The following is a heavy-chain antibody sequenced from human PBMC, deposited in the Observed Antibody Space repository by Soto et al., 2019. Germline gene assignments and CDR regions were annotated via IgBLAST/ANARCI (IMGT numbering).Heavy chain of an antibody. Sequence: GGSLRLSCAASGFTFSSYSMNWVRQAPGKGLEWVSYISSSSSTIYYADSVKGRFTISRDNAKNSLYLQMNSLRAEDTAVYYCARFYCSGGSCYPGNAFDIWGQGTMVTVS. V-gene: IGHV3-48*01. CDR3: ARFYCSGGSCYPGNAFDI. CDR1: GFTFSSYS. D-gene: IGHD2-15*01. CDR2: ISSSSSTI. J-gene: IGHJ3*02.